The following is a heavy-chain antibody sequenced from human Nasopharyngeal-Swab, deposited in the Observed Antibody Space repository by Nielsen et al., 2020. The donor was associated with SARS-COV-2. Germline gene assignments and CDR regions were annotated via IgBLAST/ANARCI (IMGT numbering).Heavy chain of an antibody. CDR3: AREELGYYYDSSGYYSDY. J-gene: IGHJ4*02. Sequence: GGSLRLSCAASGFTFSSYSMNWVRQAPGKGLEWVSYISSSSSTIYYADSVKGRFTISRDNAKNSLYLQMNSLRAEDTAVYYCAREELGYYYDSSGYYSDYWGQGTLVTVSS. CDR1: GFTFSSYS. V-gene: IGHV3-48*04. CDR2: ISSSSSTI. D-gene: IGHD3-22*01.